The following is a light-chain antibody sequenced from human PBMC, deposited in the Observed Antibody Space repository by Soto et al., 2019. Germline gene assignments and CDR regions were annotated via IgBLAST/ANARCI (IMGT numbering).Light chain of an antibody. CDR2: LSSDGSH. Sequence: QPVLTQSPSASASLGASVKLTCTLSSGHSSYAIAWHQQQPEKGPRYLTKLSSDGSHSKGDGIPDRFSGSSSGAERYLTISRLQSEDEADYYCQTWDTGARVVFGGGNKLTVL. V-gene: IGLV4-69*01. J-gene: IGLJ2*01. CDR3: QTWDTGARVV. CDR1: SGHSSYA.